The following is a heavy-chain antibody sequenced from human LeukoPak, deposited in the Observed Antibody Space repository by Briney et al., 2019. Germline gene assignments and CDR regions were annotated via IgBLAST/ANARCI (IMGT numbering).Heavy chain of an antibody. CDR3: AGALGGDAGGYFDY. D-gene: IGHD3-10*01. J-gene: IGHJ4*02. V-gene: IGHV4-39*07. CDR1: GGSISSSSYY. CDR2: INHSGST. Sequence: PSETLSLTCTVSGGSISSSSYYWSWLRQPPGKGLEWIGEINHSGSTNYNPSLKSRVTISVDTSKNQFSLKLSSVTAADTAVYYCAGALGGDAGGYFDYWGQGTLVTVSS.